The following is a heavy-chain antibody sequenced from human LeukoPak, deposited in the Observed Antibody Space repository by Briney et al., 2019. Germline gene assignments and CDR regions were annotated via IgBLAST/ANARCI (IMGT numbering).Heavy chain of an antibody. CDR2: IWYDGSNK. CDR1: GFTFSSYG. V-gene: IGHV3-33*01. J-gene: IGHJ4*02. Sequence: PGRSLRLSCAASGFTFSSYGMHWVRQAPGKGLEWVAVIWYDGSNKYYADSVKGRFTISRDNPKNTLYLQMNSLRAEDTAVYYCARDDRSVFDYWGQGTLVTVSS. CDR3: ARDDRSVFDY. D-gene: IGHD3-22*01.